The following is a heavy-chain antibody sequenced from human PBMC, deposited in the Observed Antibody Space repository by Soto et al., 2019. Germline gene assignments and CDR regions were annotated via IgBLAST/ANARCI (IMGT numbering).Heavy chain of an antibody. CDR3: ATSYSGYDYLYYYGMDV. V-gene: IGHV1-46*02. Sequence: GVSAKLPCEACGDRFDSYYRHWLQQAPGQGLEWMGIINPSGGSTSYAQKFQGRVTITRDTSASTAYMGLSSLRSEDTAVYYCATSYSGYDYLYYYGMDVWGQGTTVTVSS. CDR2: INPSGGST. J-gene: IGHJ6*02. CDR1: GDRFDSYY. D-gene: IGHD5-12*01.